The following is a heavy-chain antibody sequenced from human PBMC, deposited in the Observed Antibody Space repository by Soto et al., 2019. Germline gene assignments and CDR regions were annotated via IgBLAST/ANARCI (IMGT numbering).Heavy chain of an antibody. CDR2: LHYSGST. CDR3: ARAEGFGVVTPVMDY. J-gene: IGHJ4*02. D-gene: IGHD3-3*01. Sequence: QLHLQESGPGLVKPSETLSLICAVSGDSINSGHYHWGWIRQPPGKGLEWIATLHYSGSTHYNPPLRSRVTRSVDTSKSQFSLTLSSVTAADTAVYDCARAEGFGVVTPVMDYWGQGTLVTVSS. CDR1: GDSINSGHYH. V-gene: IGHV4-39*01.